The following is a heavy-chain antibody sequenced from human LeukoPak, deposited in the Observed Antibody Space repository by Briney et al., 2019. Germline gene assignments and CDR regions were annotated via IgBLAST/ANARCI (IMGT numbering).Heavy chain of an antibody. Sequence: SETLSLTCAAYGGSFSGYYWSWIRQPPGKGLEWIGEINHSGSTNYNPFLKSRVTISVDTSKNQFSLKLSSVTAADTAVYYCARGLTYYDFWSGYSNHAFDIWGQGTMVTVSS. CDR2: INHSGST. CDR3: ARGLTYYDFWSGYSNHAFDI. D-gene: IGHD3-3*01. V-gene: IGHV4-34*01. J-gene: IGHJ3*02. CDR1: GGSFSGYY.